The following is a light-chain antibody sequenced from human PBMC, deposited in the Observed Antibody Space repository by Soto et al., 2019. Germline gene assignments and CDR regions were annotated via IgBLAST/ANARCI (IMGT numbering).Light chain of an antibody. J-gene: IGKJ5*01. CDR3: QRGYSSPIT. CDR2: TAS. V-gene: IGKV1-39*01. CDR1: QNLGSY. Sequence: DIQMTQSPSSLSASVGDRVTISCRASQNLGSYLKWYQQSPGKAPKLLIYTASSLQSGVPTSFSGSQSGTDFTLPMNSLQTEDFATYYCQRGYSSPITFGQGTRLEI.